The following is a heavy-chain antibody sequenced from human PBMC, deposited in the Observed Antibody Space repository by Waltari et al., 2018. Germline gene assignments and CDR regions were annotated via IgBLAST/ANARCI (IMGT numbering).Heavy chain of an antibody. J-gene: IGHJ4*02. Sequence: EVQLVESGGGLLQPGGSLRLSCAASGFTFSSSWIHWVRQPPGKGLVGVSRIKPAGRTTNSADSVRGRFTISRDNAQNTVYLEMNSLRAEDTAVYFCTRGGNYYFDYWGRGTLVTVSS. CDR2: IKPAGRTT. V-gene: IGHV3-74*01. CDR3: TRGGNYYFDY. CDR1: GFTFSSSW. D-gene: IGHD5-12*01.